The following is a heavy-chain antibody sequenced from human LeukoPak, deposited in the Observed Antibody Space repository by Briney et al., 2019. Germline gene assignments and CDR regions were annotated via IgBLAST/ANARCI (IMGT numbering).Heavy chain of an antibody. CDR2: IYHSGST. D-gene: IGHD1-26*01. J-gene: IGHJ4*02. Sequence: NSSETLSLTCTVSGGSISSGGYYWSWIRQPPGKGLEWIGYIYHSGSTYYNPSLKSRVTISVDRSKNQFSLKLSSVTAADTAVYYCARGLPEDAFVDLLVGATGYYFDYWGQGTLVTVSS. CDR3: ARGLPEDAFVDLLVGATGYYFDY. CDR1: GGSISSGGYY. V-gene: IGHV4-30-2*01.